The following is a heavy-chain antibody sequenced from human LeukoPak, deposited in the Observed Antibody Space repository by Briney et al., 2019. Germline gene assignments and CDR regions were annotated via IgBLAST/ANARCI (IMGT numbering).Heavy chain of an antibody. V-gene: IGHV4-30-4*07. CDR1: GVSISTRGYS. Sequence: PSETLSLTCAVSGVSISTRGYSWSWIRQPPGEGLEWIGYIYHSGSTYYNPSLKSRVTISEDTSKNQFSLKLSSVTAADTAVYYCARGRRDGYNHYYYYYYMDVWGKGTTVTVSS. J-gene: IGHJ6*03. D-gene: IGHD5-24*01. CDR2: IYHSGST. CDR3: ARGRRDGYNHYYYYYYMDV.